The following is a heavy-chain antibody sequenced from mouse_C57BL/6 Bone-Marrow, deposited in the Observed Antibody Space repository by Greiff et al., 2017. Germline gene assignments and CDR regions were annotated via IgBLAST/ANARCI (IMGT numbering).Heavy chain of an antibody. CDR1: GFNIKDDY. Sequence: EVQLQQSGAELVRPGASVKLSCTASGFNIKDDYMHWVKQRPEQGLEWIGWIDPENGDTEYASKFQGKATITADTSSNTAYLQLSSLTSEDTVVYYCTTDTTVVAGDYWGQGTTLTVSS. CDR3: TTDTTVVAGDY. D-gene: IGHD1-1*01. CDR2: IDPENGDT. J-gene: IGHJ2*01. V-gene: IGHV14-4*01.